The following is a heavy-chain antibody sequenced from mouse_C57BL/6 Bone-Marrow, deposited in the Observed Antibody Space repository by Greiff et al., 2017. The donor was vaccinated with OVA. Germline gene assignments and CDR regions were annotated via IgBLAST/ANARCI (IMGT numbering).Heavy chain of an antibody. J-gene: IGHJ3*01. CDR3: ARRGVYYYGSSLWFAY. D-gene: IGHD1-1*01. Sequence: VQGVESGAELARPGASVKLSCKASGYTFTSYGISWVKQRTGQGLEWIGEIYPRSGNTYYNEKFKGKATLTADKSSSTAYMELRSLTSEDSAVYFCARRGVYYYGSSLWFAYWGQGTLVTVSA. CDR2: IYPRSGNT. CDR1: GYTFTSYG. V-gene: IGHV1-81*01.